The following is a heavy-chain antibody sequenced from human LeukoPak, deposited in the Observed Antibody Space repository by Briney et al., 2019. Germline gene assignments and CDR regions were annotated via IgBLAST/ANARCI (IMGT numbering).Heavy chain of an antibody. CDR1: GFTFSDYY. CDR3: AREGGTSSVDLGLGADFDY. CDR2: ISSSGSTI. J-gene: IGHJ4*02. D-gene: IGHD3-16*01. Sequence: PGGSLRLSCAASGFTFSDYYMSWIRQAPGKGLEWDSYISSSGSTIYYADSVKGRFTISRDNAKNSLYLQMNSLRAEDTAVYYCAREGGTSSVDLGLGADFDYWGQGTLVTVSS. V-gene: IGHV3-11*04.